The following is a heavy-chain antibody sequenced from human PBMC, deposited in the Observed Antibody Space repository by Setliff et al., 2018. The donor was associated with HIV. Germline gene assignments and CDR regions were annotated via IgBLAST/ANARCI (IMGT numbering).Heavy chain of an antibody. Sequence: GGSLRLSCAASGFTFSSYWMSWVRQAPGKGLEWVANIKQDGSEKYYADSVKGRFTISRDNSKNTLYLQMNSLRAEDTAVYYCARYNWNPLGYRFDYWGQGTLVTVSS. J-gene: IGHJ4*01. V-gene: IGHV3-7*03. CDR2: IKQDGSEK. D-gene: IGHD1-20*01. CDR3: ARYNWNPLGYRFDY. CDR1: GFTFSSYW.